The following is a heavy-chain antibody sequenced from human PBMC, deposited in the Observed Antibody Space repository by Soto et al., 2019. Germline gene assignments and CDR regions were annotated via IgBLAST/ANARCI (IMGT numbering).Heavy chain of an antibody. J-gene: IGHJ6*02. CDR2: TYYRSKWYN. D-gene: IGHD2-15*01. CDR3: ARDPVAADYCGGGSCYSVSYYYGMDV. V-gene: IGHV6-1*01. CDR1: GDSVSSNSAA. Sequence: SETLSLTCAISGDSVSSNSAAWNWIRQSPSRGLEWLGRTYYRSKWYNDYAVSVKSRITINPDTSKNQFSLQLNSVTPEDTAVYYCARDPVAADYCGGGSCYSVSYYYGMDVWGQGXTVTVSS.